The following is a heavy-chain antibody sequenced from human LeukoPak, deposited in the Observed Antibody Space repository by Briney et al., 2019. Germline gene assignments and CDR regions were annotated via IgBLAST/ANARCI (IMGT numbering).Heavy chain of an antibody. V-gene: IGHV1-69-2*01. Sequence: ASVKVSCKASGGTFSSYAISWVRQAPGKGLEWMGRIDPEDDDTIYAEKFQDRVTLTADTSTDTAYMELSSLRSEDTAVYYCATVPLRDATPGPGYWGQGTLVTVSS. CDR1: GGTFSSYA. J-gene: IGHJ4*02. CDR2: IDPEDDDT. CDR3: ATVPLRDATPGPGY. D-gene: IGHD5-24*01.